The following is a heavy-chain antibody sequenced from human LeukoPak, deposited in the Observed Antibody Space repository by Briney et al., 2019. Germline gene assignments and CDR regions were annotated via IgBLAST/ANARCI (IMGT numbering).Heavy chain of an antibody. J-gene: IGHJ4*02. D-gene: IGHD5-12*01. Sequence: PSETLSLTCNGSGGSINSYYWSWIRQPAGKGLEWIGRVYPSGSSNYSPSLKSRVTMSVDTSKNQFSLRLSSVTAADTAVYYCARESAQGVDIVATRHFDYWGQGTLVTVSS. CDR2: VYPSGSS. CDR1: GGSINSYY. V-gene: IGHV4-4*07. CDR3: ARESAQGVDIVATRHFDY.